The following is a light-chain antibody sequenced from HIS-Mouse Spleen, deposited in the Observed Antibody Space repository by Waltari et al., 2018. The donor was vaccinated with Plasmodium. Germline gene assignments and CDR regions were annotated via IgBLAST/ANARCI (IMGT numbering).Light chain of an antibody. V-gene: IGLV3-10*01. CDR1: ALPKKY. Sequence: SYELTQPPSVSVSPGQTARITCSGDALPKKYAYWYQQKSGQAPVLVIHEDSKRPAGIHERCSGSSSGTMATLTISGAQVEDEADYYCYSTDSSGNHRVFGGGTKLTVL. CDR2: EDS. CDR3: YSTDSSGNHRV. J-gene: IGLJ3*02.